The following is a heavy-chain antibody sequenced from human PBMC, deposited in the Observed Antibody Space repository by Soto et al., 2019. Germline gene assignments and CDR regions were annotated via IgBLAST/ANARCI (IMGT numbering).Heavy chain of an antibody. V-gene: IGHV3-33*08. CDR2: IWFDGTNK. CDR3: ARDRGYSGYDSPRYYYGMDV. Sequence: GGSLRLSCEASGFTFRNYKMNWVRQAPGKGLEWVAVIWFDGTNKYYADSVKGRFTISRDNSKNTLYLQMNSLRAEDTAVYYCARDRGYSGYDSPRYYYGMDVWGQGTTVTVSS. D-gene: IGHD5-12*01. J-gene: IGHJ6*02. CDR1: GFTFRNYK.